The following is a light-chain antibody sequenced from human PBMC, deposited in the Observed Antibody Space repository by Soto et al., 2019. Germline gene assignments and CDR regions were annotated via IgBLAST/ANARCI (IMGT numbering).Light chain of an antibody. CDR1: QSINIW. V-gene: IGKV1-5*01. Sequence: DMYMTQSPSTLSASVGDRVTITCRASQSINIWLAWYQQKPEKAPKLLIYDASTLANGVPSRFSGSGSGTEFTLTITSLQPDDFATYYCQHHGGRFGQGTKVEIK. CDR2: DAS. CDR3: QHHGGR. J-gene: IGKJ2*03.